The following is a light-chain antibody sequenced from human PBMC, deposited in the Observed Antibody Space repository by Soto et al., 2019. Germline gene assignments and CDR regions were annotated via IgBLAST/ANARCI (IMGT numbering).Light chain of an antibody. Sequence: EIVLTQSPGTLSLSPGERATLSCRASQSIRNFLAWYQQKPGQAPRLLIYDASNRASGIPPRFSGSGSGTDFTLAISGLEPEDFAVYYCQQYGSSITFGQGTRLEIK. CDR1: QSIRNF. J-gene: IGKJ5*01. CDR2: DAS. V-gene: IGKV3-11*01. CDR3: QQYGSSIT.